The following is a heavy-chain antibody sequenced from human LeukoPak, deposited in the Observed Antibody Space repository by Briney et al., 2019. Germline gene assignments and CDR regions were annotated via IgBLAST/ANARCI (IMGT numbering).Heavy chain of an antibody. CDR1: GFTFSRSY. CDR2: IYSGDNT. J-gene: IGHJ4*02. CDR3: AKVTGGDMITYGGLDY. Sequence: GGSLRLSCAASGFTFSRSYMSWVRQAPGKGLEWISVIYSGDNTYYADSVKGRFTISRDNSKNMLYLQMNSLRAEDTAVYYCAKVTGGDMITYGGLDYWGQGTLVTVPS. V-gene: IGHV3-53*01. D-gene: IGHD3-16*01.